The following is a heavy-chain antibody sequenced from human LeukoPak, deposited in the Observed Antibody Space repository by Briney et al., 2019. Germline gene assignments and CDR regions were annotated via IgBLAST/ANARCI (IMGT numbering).Heavy chain of an antibody. CDR2: INHSGST. CDR3: ARPRSRSGYYDY. CDR1: GFTFSSYS. V-gene: IGHV4-34*01. D-gene: IGHD3-3*01. J-gene: IGHJ4*02. Sequence: PGGSLRLSCAASGFTFSSYSMNWVRQPPGKGLEWIGEINHSGSTNYNPSLKSRVTISVDTSKNQFSLKLSSVTAADTAVYYCARPRSRSGYYDYWGQGTLVTVSS.